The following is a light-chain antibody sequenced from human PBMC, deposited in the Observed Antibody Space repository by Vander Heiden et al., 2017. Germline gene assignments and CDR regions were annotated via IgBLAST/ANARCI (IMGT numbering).Light chain of an antibody. Sequence: QSVFTQPPSVSAAPGQKVTISCSGSSSNIGNNYVSWYQQLPGTAPKLLIYENNKRPSGIPDRFSGSKSGTSATLGITGLQTGDEADYYCGTWDSSLSAGVFGGVTKLTVL. CDR2: ENN. CDR3: GTWDSSLSAGV. CDR1: SSNIGNNY. J-gene: IGLJ3*02. V-gene: IGLV1-51*02.